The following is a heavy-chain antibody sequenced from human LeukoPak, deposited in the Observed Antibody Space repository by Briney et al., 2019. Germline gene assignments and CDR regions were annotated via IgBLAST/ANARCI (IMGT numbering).Heavy chain of an antibody. Sequence: PSETLSLTCTVSSGSISTSNYYWGWVRQPPGKALEWIGNIFYSGSTYYSPSLKSRVTISLGTSRNQFSLKLSSVTAADTAVYYCARTQYSYGAYYMDVWGKGTTVTISS. CDR3: ARTQYSYGAYYMDV. V-gene: IGHV4-39*07. J-gene: IGHJ6*03. CDR2: IFYSGST. CDR1: SGSISTSNYY. D-gene: IGHD5-18*01.